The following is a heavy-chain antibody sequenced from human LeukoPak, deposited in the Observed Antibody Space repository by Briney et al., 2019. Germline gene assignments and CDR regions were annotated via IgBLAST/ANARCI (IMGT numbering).Heavy chain of an antibody. CDR3: ARVKNIFPPDAFDI. CDR1: GYTFTSYG. V-gene: IGHV1-18*01. CDR2: ISAYNGNT. J-gene: IGHJ3*02. Sequence: ASVKVSCKASGYTFTSYGISWVRQAPGQGLEWMGWISAYNGNTNYAQKLQGRVTMTTDTSTSTAYMELRSLRSDDTAVYYCARVKNIFPPDAFDIWGQGTMVTVSS. D-gene: IGHD2-21*01.